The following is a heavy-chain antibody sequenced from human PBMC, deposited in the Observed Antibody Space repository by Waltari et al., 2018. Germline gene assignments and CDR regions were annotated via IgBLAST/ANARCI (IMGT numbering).Heavy chain of an antibody. CDR3: AKDPYDSSGYCDY. CDR1: GLPFRGHA. Sequence: EVQLVESGGGLVPPGGSLRLSCAASGLPFRGHALGWVRQAPGKGLECVSAISGSGGSTYYADSVKGRSTTSTDNTKNTLYLPMNSLRSEDTAVYYCAKDPYDSSGYCDYWGQGTMVTVSS. J-gene: IGHJ4*02. D-gene: IGHD3-22*01. V-gene: IGHV3-23*04. CDR2: ISGSGGST.